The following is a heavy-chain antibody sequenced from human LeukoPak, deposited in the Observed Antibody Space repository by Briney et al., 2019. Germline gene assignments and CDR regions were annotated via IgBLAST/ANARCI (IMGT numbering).Heavy chain of an antibody. J-gene: IGHJ6*02. Sequence: GASVKVSCKASGYTFTSYGISWVRQAPGQGLEWMGWISAYNGNTNYAQKLQGRVTMTTDTSTSTAYMELRSLRSDDTAVYYCARLGDIVVVPAAISYYYYGMDVWGQGTTVTVSS. CDR3: ARLGDIVVVPAAISYYYYGMDV. V-gene: IGHV1-18*01. CDR2: ISAYNGNT. CDR1: GYTFTSYG. D-gene: IGHD2-2*01.